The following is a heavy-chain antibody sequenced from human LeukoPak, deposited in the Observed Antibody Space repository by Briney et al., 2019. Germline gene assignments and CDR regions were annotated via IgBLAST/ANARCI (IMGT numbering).Heavy chain of an antibody. CDR3: ARDWSADY. V-gene: IGHV3-23*01. J-gene: IGHJ4*02. Sequence: GGSLRLSCTASGFTFSSYAMTWFRQPPGKGLVWVSAMGGSGDSPKYADSVKGRFTMSRDSSKNTVYLQMNSLRPEDTAVYNCARDWSADYWGQGTLVTVSS. CDR1: GFTFSSYA. CDR2: MGGSGDSP.